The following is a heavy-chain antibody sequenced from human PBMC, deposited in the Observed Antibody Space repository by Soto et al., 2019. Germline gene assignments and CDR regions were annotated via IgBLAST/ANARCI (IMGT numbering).Heavy chain of an antibody. D-gene: IGHD2-8*01. J-gene: IGHJ5*02. V-gene: IGHV5-10-1*01. CDR3: ARHRDCTNGVCYPFVTEDWFDP. CDR2: IDPSDSYT. Sequence: LGESLKISCKGSGYSFTSYWISWVRQMPGKGLEWMGRIDPSDSYTNYSPSFQGHVTISADKSISTAYLQWSSLKASDTAMYYCARHRDCTNGVCYPFVTEDWFDPWGQGTLVTVSS. CDR1: GYSFTSYW.